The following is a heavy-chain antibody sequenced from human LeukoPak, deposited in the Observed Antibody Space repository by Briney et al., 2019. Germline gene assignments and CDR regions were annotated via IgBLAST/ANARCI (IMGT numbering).Heavy chain of an antibody. CDR1: GYTFTKYD. V-gene: IGHV1-8*01. J-gene: IGHJ4*02. Sequence: GASVKVSCRASGYTFTKYDINWVRQATGQGLEWMGWMNPNSGDSGFAQRFQGRVTLTRNNSVSAAYMELSSLRSEDTALYYCARGKSYGGGCDFWGQGTLVTVSS. CDR2: MNPNSGDS. CDR3: ARGKSYGGGCDF. D-gene: IGHD3-16*01.